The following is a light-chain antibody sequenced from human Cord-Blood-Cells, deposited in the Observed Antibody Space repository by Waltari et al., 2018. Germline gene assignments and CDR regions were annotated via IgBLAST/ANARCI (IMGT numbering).Light chain of an antibody. Sequence: EIVMTQSPATLSVSPGERATLSCRASQSVSSNLAWYQQKPGQAPRLLIYGASTRATGIPARFRXSGSGTXFTLTISSLQSEDFAVYYXQQXXNXPPXTXGXGTRLXXK. CDR1: QSVSSN. CDR2: GAS. V-gene: IGKV3-15*01. J-gene: IGKJ5*01. CDR3: QQXXNXPPXT.